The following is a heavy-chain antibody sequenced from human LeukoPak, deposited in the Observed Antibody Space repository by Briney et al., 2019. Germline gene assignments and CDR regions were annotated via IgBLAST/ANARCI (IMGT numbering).Heavy chain of an antibody. CDR3: AKDASPNPMPLFDY. CDR2: ISGSGGST. J-gene: IGHJ4*02. Sequence: GSLRLSCAASGFTFSSYAMSWVRQAPGKGLEWVSVISGSGGSTHYADSVKGRFTISRDNSKNTLYLQMNSLRAEDTAVYYCAKDASPNPMPLFDYWGQGTLVTVSS. V-gene: IGHV3-23*01. CDR1: GFTFSSYA. D-gene: IGHD2-2*01.